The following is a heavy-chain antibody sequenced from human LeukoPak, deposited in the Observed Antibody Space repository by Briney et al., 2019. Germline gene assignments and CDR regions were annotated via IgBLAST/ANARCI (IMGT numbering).Heavy chain of an antibody. V-gene: IGHV3-11*01. CDR1: GFTFSDYY. Sequence: GGSLRLSCAASGFTFSDYYMSGIRQAPGKGLEWVSYISSSGSTIYYADSVKGRFTISRDNAKNSLYLQMNSLRAEDTAVYYCATRAVSHYYMDVWGKGTTVTVSS. CDR3: ATRAVSHYYMDV. D-gene: IGHD4-23*01. J-gene: IGHJ6*03. CDR2: ISSSGSTI.